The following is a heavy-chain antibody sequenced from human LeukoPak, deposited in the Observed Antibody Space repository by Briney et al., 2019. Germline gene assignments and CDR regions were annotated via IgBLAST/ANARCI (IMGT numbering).Heavy chain of an antibody. CDR2: INSSSSYI. J-gene: IGHJ4*02. V-gene: IGHV3-21*01. CDR1: GFTFSSYS. D-gene: IGHD3-10*01. CDR3: ARDRGPRTGFMVREAYDY. Sequence: GGSLRLSCAASGFTFSSYSMNWVRQAPGKGLEWVSSINSSSSYIYYADSVKGRFTISRDNAKNSLYLQMNSLRAEDTAVYYCARDRGPRTGFMVREAYDYWGQGTLVTVSS.